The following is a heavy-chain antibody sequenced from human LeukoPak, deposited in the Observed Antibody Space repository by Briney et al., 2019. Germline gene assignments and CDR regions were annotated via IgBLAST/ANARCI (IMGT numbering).Heavy chain of an antibody. J-gene: IGHJ5*02. V-gene: IGHV4-59*11. Sequence: SETLSLTCTVSGGSISSHYWSWIRQPPGKGLEWIGYIYYSGSTNYNPSLKSRVTISVDTSKNQFSLKLSSVTAADTAVYYCARDGPFPGSPNNWFDPWGQGTLVTVSS. CDR1: GGSISSHY. D-gene: IGHD2-2*01. CDR2: IYYSGST. CDR3: ARDGPFPGSPNNWFDP.